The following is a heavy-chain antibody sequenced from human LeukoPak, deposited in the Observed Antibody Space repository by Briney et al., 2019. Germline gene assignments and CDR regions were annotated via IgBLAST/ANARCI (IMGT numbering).Heavy chain of an antibody. CDR1: GFTFSSYW. V-gene: IGHV3-7*01. CDR2: IKQDGSEK. CDR3: ARVLGNMYYDILTGYRNPTTKFDY. D-gene: IGHD3-9*01. J-gene: IGHJ4*02. Sequence: GGSLRLSCAASGFTFSSYWMSWVRQAPGKGLEWVANIKQDGSEKYYVDSVKGRFTISRDNAKNSLYLQMNSLRAEDTAVYYCARVLGNMYYDILTGYRNPTTKFDYWGQGTLVTVSS.